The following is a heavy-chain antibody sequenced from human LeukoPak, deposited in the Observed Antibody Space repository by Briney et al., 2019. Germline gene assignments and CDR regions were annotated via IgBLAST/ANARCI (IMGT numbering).Heavy chain of an antibody. CDR3: ARRRYYYDSRGYYYDDY. V-gene: IGHV3-23*01. CDR2: ISGGGGTT. CDR1: GFTFSTYA. Sequence: GGSLRLSCAASGFTFSTYAMSWGRQAPGKGLEWVSAISGGGGTTYYADSVKGRFTISRDNSKNTLYLQMNSLRAEDTAVYYCARRRYYYDSRGYYYDDYWGQGALVTVSS. D-gene: IGHD3-22*01. J-gene: IGHJ4*02.